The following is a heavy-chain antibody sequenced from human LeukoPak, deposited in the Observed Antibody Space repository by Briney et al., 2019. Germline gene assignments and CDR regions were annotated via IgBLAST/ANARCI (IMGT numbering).Heavy chain of an antibody. CDR3: ARVLAGSGYYFSGDYYYGVDV. CDR1: GYTFTSYA. D-gene: IGHD3-22*01. J-gene: IGHJ6*02. Sequence: GASVKVSCKASGYTFTSYAMNWVRQAPGQGLEWMGWISAYNGNTNYAQKLQGRVTMTTDTSTSTAYMELRSLRSDDTAVYYCARVLAGSGYYFSGDYYYGVDVWGQGTTVTVSS. V-gene: IGHV1-18*01. CDR2: ISAYNGNT.